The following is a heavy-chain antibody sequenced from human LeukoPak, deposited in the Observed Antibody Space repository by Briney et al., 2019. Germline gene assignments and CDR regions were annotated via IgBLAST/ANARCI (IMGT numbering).Heavy chain of an antibody. Sequence: ASVKVSCKASGYTFTGYYMHWVRQAPGQGLKWMGWINPNSGGTNYAQNFQGRVTMTRDTSISTAYMELSRLRSDETAVYYCARGYSSSWYDYWGQGTLVTVSS. J-gene: IGHJ4*02. V-gene: IGHV1-2*02. CDR1: GYTFTGYY. D-gene: IGHD6-13*01. CDR3: ARGYSSSWYDY. CDR2: INPNSGGT.